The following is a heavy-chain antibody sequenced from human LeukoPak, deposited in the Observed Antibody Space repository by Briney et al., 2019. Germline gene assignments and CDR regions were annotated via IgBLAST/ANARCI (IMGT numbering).Heavy chain of an antibody. CDR2: INPNSVGT. V-gene: IGHV1-2*02. D-gene: IGHD5-12*01. Sequence: ASVKVSCKASGYTFTGYYMHWVRQAPGQGLEWMGWINPNSVGTNYAQKFQGRVTMTRDTSISTAYMELSRLRSDDTAVYYCARLSWLRHAFDIWGQGTMVTVSS. CDR3: ARLSWLRHAFDI. CDR1: GYTFTGYY. J-gene: IGHJ3*02.